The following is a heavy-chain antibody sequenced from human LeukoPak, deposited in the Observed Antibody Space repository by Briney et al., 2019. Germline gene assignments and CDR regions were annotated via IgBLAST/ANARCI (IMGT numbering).Heavy chain of an antibody. CDR1: RLTFRGNV. J-gene: IGHJ4*02. D-gene: IGHD2-21*02. V-gene: IGHV3-33*01. CDR2: IWYDGSNK. CDR3: ARDWVVTASLDY. Sequence: SLTISCEASRLTFRGNVMLSVLAAPFKRMEWVAVIWYDGSNKYYADSVKGRFTISRDNSKNTLYLQMNSLRAEDTAVYYCARDWVVTASLDYWGQGTLVTVSS.